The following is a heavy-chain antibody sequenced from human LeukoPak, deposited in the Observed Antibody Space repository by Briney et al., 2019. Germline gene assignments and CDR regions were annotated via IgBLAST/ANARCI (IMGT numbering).Heavy chain of an antibody. V-gene: IGHV1-69*04. CDR2: IIPILGIA. J-gene: IGHJ5*02. CDR1: GGTFSSYA. D-gene: IGHD4-17*01. CDR3: ARDVGDYGWFDP. Sequence: ASVKVSCKASGGTFSSYAISWVRQAPGQGLEWMGRIIPILGIANYAQKFQGRVTITADKSTSTAYMELSSLRSEDTAVYYCARDVGDYGWFDPWGQGTLVTVSS.